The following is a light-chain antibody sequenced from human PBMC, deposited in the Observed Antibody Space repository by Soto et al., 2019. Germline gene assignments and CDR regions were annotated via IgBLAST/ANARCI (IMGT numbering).Light chain of an antibody. CDR1: QSVSSN. Sequence: EILMTQSPATLSVSPGERATLSCRASQSVSSNLAWYQQKPGQAPRLLIYGASTRATGIPARFSGSGSGTEFTLTISSLQSEDFAVYYCQQYNNWPALTFGGGTQVDIK. CDR2: GAS. J-gene: IGKJ4*01. V-gene: IGKV3D-15*01. CDR3: QQYNNWPALT.